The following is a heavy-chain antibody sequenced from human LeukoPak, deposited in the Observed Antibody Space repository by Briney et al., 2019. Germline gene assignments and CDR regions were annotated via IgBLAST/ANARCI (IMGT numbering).Heavy chain of an antibody. Sequence: ASVKVSCKASGYTFTAFYIHWVRQAPGQGLEWMGWIDPNSGGTNYAQKFQGRVTLTRDTSINTAYMDLTDLTSDDTAVYYCARPLSPYQFYFHTWGQGTLLTVSS. CDR1: GYTFTAFY. CDR3: ARPLSPYQFYFHT. J-gene: IGHJ4*02. CDR2: IDPNSGGT. V-gene: IGHV1-2*02. D-gene: IGHD3-16*02.